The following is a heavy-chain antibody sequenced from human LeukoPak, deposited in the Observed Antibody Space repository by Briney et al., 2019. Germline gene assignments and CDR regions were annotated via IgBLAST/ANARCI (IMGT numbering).Heavy chain of an antibody. D-gene: IGHD6-13*01. CDR2: IIPIFGTA. V-gene: IGHV1-69*05. CDR3: AAYWGAAARWFDP. Sequence: GASVKVSCKASGGTFSSYAISWVRQAPGQGLEWMGGIIPIFGTANYAQKFQGRVTITTDESTSTAYMELSSLRSEDTAVYYCAAYWGAAARWFDPWGQGTLVTVSS. CDR1: GGTFSSYA. J-gene: IGHJ5*02.